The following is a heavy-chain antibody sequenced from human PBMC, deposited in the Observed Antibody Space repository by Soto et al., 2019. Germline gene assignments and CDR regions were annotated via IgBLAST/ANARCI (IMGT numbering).Heavy chain of an antibody. D-gene: IGHD4-17*01. J-gene: IGHJ4*02. CDR1: GGTFSTFG. CDR2: IIPFFGTA. CDR3: AKSAPMDAGDKYYYDS. Sequence: GAAVKVSCKASGGTFSTFGISWVRQAPGQGLEWMGGIIPFFGTARYSQKFEDRITITADESTNTVYMDLRSLTSEDTAIYYCAKSAPMDAGDKYYYDSCGPGSLVTVS. V-gene: IGHV1-69*13.